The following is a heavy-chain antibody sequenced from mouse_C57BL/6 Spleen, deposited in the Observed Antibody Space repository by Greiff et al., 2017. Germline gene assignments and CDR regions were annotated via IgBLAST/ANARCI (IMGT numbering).Heavy chain of an antibody. Sequence: QVQLQQSGAELVRPGTSVKVSCKASGYAFTTYFIEWVKQRPGQGLEWIGVFNPCSGDTNYNEKFKGKATLTAEKSSSTAYVELSRLTSEDSAVYYCARGGTDYYAIDYWGQGTTVTVSS. V-gene: IGHV1-54*01. CDR2: FNPCSGDT. D-gene: IGHD3-1*01. CDR1: GYAFTTYF. CDR3: ARGGTDYYAIDY. J-gene: IGHJ4*01.